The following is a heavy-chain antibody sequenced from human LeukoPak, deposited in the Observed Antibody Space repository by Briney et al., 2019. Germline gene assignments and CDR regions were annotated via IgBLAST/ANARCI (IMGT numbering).Heavy chain of an antibody. CDR1: GGSISSYY. Sequence: SETLSLTWTVSGGSISSYYWSWIRQPPGKGLEWVAYIYYSENTNYNPSLRSRVTISVDTSKNQFSLKLSSVTPADTAVYHCARGGLVGVTPHSHDAFDIWGQGTMVTVSS. V-gene: IGHV4-59*01. CDR2: IYYSENT. J-gene: IGHJ3*02. CDR3: ARGGLVGVTPHSHDAFDI. D-gene: IGHD1-26*01.